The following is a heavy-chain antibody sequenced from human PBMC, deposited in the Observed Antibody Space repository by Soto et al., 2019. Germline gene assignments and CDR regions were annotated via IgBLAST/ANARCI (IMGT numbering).Heavy chain of an antibody. V-gene: IGHV5-10-1*01. D-gene: IGHD1-26*01. Sequence: GESLKISCKGSGYSFTSYWISWVRQMPGKGLEWMGRIDPSDSYTNYSPSFQGHVTISADKSISTAYLQWSSLKASDTAMYYCARRSKSGGATTINYHYGMDVWGQGTTVTVSS. J-gene: IGHJ6*02. CDR2: IDPSDSYT. CDR1: GYSFTSYW. CDR3: ARRSKSGGATTINYHYGMDV.